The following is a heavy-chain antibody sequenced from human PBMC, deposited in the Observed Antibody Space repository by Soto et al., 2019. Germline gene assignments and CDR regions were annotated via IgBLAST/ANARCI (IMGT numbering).Heavy chain of an antibody. J-gene: IGHJ4*02. CDR3: TTIVGATTSFDY. CDR1: GFTFSNAW. V-gene: IGHV3-15*01. D-gene: IGHD1-26*01. CDR2: IKSKTDGGTT. Sequence: GGSLRLSCAASGFTFSNAWMSWVRQAPGKGLEWVGRIKSKTDGGTTDYAAPVKGRFTISRDDSKNTLYLQMNSLKTEDTAVYYCTTIVGATTSFDYWGQGTLVTVPS.